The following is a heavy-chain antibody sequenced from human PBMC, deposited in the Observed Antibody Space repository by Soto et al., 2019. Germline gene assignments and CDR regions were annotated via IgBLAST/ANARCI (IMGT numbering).Heavy chain of an antibody. Sequence: QVQLVESGGGVVQPGRSLRLSCAASGFTFSSYAMHWVRQAPGKGLEWVAVISYDGSNKYYADSVKGRFTISRDNSKNTLYLQMNSLRAEDTAVYYCARPSTVVVAKGGGGYHPRRAFDIWGQGTMVTVSS. CDR2: ISYDGSNK. V-gene: IGHV3-30-3*01. CDR1: GFTFSSYA. CDR3: ARPSTVVVAKGGGGYHPRRAFDI. D-gene: IGHD2-15*01. J-gene: IGHJ3*02.